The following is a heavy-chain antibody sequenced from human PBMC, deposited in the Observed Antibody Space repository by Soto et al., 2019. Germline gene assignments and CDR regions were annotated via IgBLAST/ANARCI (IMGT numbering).Heavy chain of an antibody. CDR2: IYHSGST. J-gene: IGHJ5*02. Sequence: SETLSLTCAVSGGSISSGGYSWSWIRQPPGKGLEWIGYIYHSGSTYYNPSLKSRVTISVDRSKNQFSLKLSSVTAADTAVYYCARREFDSSTRRNWFDPWGQGTLVTVSS. CDR1: GGSISSGGYS. D-gene: IGHD2-2*01. V-gene: IGHV4-30-2*01. CDR3: ARREFDSSTRRNWFDP.